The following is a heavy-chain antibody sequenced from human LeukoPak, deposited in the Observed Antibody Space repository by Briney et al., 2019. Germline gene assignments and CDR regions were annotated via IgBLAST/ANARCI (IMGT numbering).Heavy chain of an antibody. V-gene: IGHV1-46*01. J-gene: IGHJ3*02. CDR3: ARDKAPRAGWVRDAFDI. Sequence: ASVSVSCMPSGYTFTSYYMHWVRHAPGQGLEWMGIFNPSGGSTSYSQKFQGRVTMTKDTSTSTVYMELSSLRSEDTAVYYCARDKAPRAGWVRDAFDIWGQGTMVTVSS. CDR2: FNPSGGST. D-gene: IGHD6-13*01. CDR1: GYTFTSYY.